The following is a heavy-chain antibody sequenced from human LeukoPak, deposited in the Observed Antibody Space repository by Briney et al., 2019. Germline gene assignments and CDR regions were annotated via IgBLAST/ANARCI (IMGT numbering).Heavy chain of an antibody. CDR2: IYTSGST. Sequence: SETLSLTCTVSGGSISSGSYYWSWIRQPAGKGLEWIGRIYTSGSTNYNPSLKSRVTISVDTSKNQFSLKLSSVTAADTAVYYCARESGYYDSSEGAFDIWGQGTMVTVSS. D-gene: IGHD3-22*01. V-gene: IGHV4-61*02. J-gene: IGHJ3*02. CDR3: ARESGYYDSSEGAFDI. CDR1: GGSISSGSYY.